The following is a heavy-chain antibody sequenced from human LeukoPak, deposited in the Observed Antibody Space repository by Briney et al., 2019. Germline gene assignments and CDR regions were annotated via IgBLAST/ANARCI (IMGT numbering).Heavy chain of an antibody. V-gene: IGHV4-34*01. CDR2: INHSGST. CDR3: ARTRYFDWLLVRSGSYYFDY. J-gene: IGHJ4*02. Sequence: PSETLSLTCAVYGGSFSGYYWSWIRQPPGKGLEWIGEINHSGSTNYNPSLKSRVTISVDTSKNQFSLKLSSVTAADTAVYYCARTRYFDWLLVRSGSYYFDYWGQGTLVTVSS. D-gene: IGHD3-9*01. CDR1: GGSFSGYY.